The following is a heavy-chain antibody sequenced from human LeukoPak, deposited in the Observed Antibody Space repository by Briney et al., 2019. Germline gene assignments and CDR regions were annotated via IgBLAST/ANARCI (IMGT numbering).Heavy chain of an antibody. V-gene: IGHV1-69*13. J-gene: IGHJ4*02. CDR1: GYTFINYG. CDR2: IIPIFGTA. D-gene: IGHD5-12*01. CDR3: ARVGNSGYDWTFDY. Sequence: SVKVSCKASGYTFINYGITWVRQAPGQGLEWMGGIIPIFGTANYAQKFQGRVTITADESTSTAYKELSSLRSEDTAVYYCARVGNSGYDWTFDYWGQGTLVTVSS.